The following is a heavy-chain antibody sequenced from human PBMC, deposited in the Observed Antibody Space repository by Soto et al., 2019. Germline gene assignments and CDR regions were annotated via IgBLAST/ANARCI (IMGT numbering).Heavy chain of an antibody. CDR1: GFTFSSYW. CDR2: IKQDGSEK. Sequence: GGSLRLSCAASGFTFSSYWMSWVRQAPGKGLEWVANIKQDGSEKYYVDSVKGRFTISRDNAKNSLYLQMNSLRAEDTAMYYCARDRYDSSGYRYYFDYWGQGTLVTVSS. D-gene: IGHD3-22*01. V-gene: IGHV3-7*05. J-gene: IGHJ4*02. CDR3: ARDRYDSSGYRYYFDY.